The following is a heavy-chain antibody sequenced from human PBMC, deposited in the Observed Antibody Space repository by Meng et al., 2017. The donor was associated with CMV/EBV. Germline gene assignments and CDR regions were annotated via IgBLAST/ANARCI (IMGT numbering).Heavy chain of an antibody. J-gene: IGHJ3*02. Sequence: GGSLRLSCAASGFTFSSYWMSWVRQAPGKGLEWVSVIYSGGSTYYADSVKGRFTISRDNSKNTLYLQMNSLRAEDTAVYYCAREAVLMATIPRAFDIWGQGTMVTVSS. CDR2: IYSGGST. CDR1: GFTFSSYW. CDR3: AREAVLMATIPRAFDI. D-gene: IGHD5-24*01. V-gene: IGHV3-53*01.